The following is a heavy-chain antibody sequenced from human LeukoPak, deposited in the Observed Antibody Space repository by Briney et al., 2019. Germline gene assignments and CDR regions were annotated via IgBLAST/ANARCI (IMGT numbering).Heavy chain of an antibody. V-gene: IGHV3-21*01. CDR2: ISSSSSYI. CDR1: GFTFDDYA. J-gene: IGHJ3*02. Sequence: GGSLRLSCAASGFTFDDYAMSWVRQAPGKGLEWVSSISSSSSYIYYADSVKGRFTISRDNAKNSLYLQMNSLRAEDTAVYYCAREMVYALKDAFDIWGQGTMVTVSS. CDR3: AREMVYALKDAFDI. D-gene: IGHD2-8*01.